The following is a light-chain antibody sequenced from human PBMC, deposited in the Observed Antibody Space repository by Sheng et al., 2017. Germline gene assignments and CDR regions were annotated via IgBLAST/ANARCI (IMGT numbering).Light chain of an antibody. CDR2: GND. CDR1: SSNLGAGFD. Sequence: QSLLTQPPSVSGAPGQSVTISCTGGSSNLGAGFDVHWYQQLPGAAPKFLIYGNDNRPSGVPSTDSLAPSLAPQPPSAIIGLQTEDEADYYCQSYDTSLSGWVFGGGTKLTVL. J-gene: IGLJ3*02. V-gene: IGLV1-40*01. CDR3: QSYDTSLSGWV.